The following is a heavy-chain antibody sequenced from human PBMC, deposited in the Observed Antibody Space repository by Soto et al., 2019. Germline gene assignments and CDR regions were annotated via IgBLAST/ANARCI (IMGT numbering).Heavy chain of an antibody. D-gene: IGHD3-22*01. CDR1: GYSFTSYW. CDR2: IYPGDSDT. J-gene: IGHJ5*02. Sequence: PGESLKISCKGSGYSFTSYWIGWVRQMPGKGLEWMGIIYPGDSDTRYSPSFQGQVTISADKSISTAYLQWSSLKASDTAMYYCARHACRDSSGLACWFDPWGQGTLVTVSS. V-gene: IGHV5-51*01. CDR3: ARHACRDSSGLACWFDP.